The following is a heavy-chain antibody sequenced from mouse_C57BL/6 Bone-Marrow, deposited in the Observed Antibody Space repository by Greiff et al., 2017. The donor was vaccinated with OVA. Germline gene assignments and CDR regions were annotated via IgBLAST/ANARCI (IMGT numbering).Heavy chain of an antibody. CDR2: INSDGGST. D-gene: IGHD2-4*01. J-gene: IGHJ1*03. CDR3: ARRGDYDAWYFDV. V-gene: IGHV5-2*03. Sequence: EVKLVESGGGLVQPGESLKLSCESNEYEFPSHDMSWVRTTPEKRLALVAAINSDGGSTYYPNTMERRFIISRDNTKKTLYLQMSSLRSEDTAVYYCARRGDYDAWYFDVWGTGTTVTVSS. CDR1: EYEFPSHD.